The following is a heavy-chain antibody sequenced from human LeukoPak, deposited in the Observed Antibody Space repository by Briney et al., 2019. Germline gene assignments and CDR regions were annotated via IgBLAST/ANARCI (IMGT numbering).Heavy chain of an antibody. Sequence: GGSLRLSCAASGSTFSSYWMSWVRQAPGKGLEWVANIKQDGSEKYYVDSVEGRFTISRDNAKNSLYLQMNSLRAEDTAVYYCARAGDYGDYSDYWGQGTLVTVSS. CDR3: ARAGDYGDYSDY. CDR1: GSTFSSYW. J-gene: IGHJ4*02. CDR2: IKQDGSEK. V-gene: IGHV3-7*01. D-gene: IGHD4-17*01.